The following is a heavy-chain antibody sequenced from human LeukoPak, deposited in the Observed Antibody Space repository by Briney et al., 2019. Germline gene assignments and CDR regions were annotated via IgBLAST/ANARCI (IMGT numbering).Heavy chain of an antibody. J-gene: IGHJ4*02. CDR3: TRESGAFSPFGF. CDR2: VHLSGAT. V-gene: IGHV4-4*02. D-gene: IGHD1-26*01. Sequence: PSETLSLTCAVSGGSIPTTNWRSGVRQPPGKGLEWIGEVHLSGATNYNPSLESRVSMSIDKSKNHLSLEVTSVTAADTAIYYCTRESGAFSPFGFWGQGTLLTVSS. CDR1: GGSIPTTNW.